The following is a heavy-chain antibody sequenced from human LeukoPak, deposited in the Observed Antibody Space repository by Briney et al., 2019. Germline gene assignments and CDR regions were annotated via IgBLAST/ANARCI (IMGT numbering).Heavy chain of an antibody. CDR3: ARTNSGYSSGWEIDY. J-gene: IGHJ4*02. Sequence: PGGSLRLSCAASGFTFSSYWMSWVRQAPGKGLEWVANIKQDGSEKYYVDSVKGRFTISRDNAKNSLYLQMNSLRAEDTAVYYCARTNSGYSSGWEIDYWGQGTLVTVSS. CDR1: GFTFSSYW. D-gene: IGHD6-19*01. CDR2: IKQDGSEK. V-gene: IGHV3-7*01.